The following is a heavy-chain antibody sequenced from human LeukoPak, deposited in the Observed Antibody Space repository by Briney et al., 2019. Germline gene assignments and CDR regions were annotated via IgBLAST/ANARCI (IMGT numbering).Heavy chain of an antibody. CDR1: GFTFSDYY. CDR2: ISSSGSTI. V-gene: IGHV3-11*04. CDR3: ARDFSPYCSGGSCYAPFDY. Sequence: GGSLRLSCAASGFTFSDYYMSWIRQAPGKGLEWVSYISSSGSTIYYADSVKGRFTISRDNSKNTLYLQMNSLRAEDTAVYYCARDFSPYCSGGSCYAPFDYWGQGTLVTVSS. J-gene: IGHJ4*02. D-gene: IGHD2-15*01.